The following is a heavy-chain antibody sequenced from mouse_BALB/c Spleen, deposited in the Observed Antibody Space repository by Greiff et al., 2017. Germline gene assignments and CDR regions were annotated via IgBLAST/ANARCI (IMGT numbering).Heavy chain of an antibody. CDR3: ARDYYGYVGPFDY. V-gene: IGHV3-2*02. J-gene: IGHJ2*01. CDR1: GYSITSDYA. Sequence: DVKLVESGPGLVKPSQSLSLTCTVTGYSITSDYAWNWIRQFPGNKLEWMGYISYSGSTSYNPSLKSRISITRDTSKNQFFLQLNSVTTEDTATYYCARDYYGYVGPFDYWGQGTTLTVSS. D-gene: IGHD1-2*01. CDR2: ISYSGST.